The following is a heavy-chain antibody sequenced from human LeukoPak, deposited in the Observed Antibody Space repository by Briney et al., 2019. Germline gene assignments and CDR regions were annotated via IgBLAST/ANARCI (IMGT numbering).Heavy chain of an antibody. J-gene: IGHJ4*02. CDR3: ARDGHYDTRSFDY. Sequence: GGSLRLACAASGLTFSSYSMNWVSQAAGKGLEWVSSISSRSSYIYYEDSVKGRFTISRDNAKNSLYLQMNSMRAEDTAVYYCARDGHYDTRSFDYWGQGTLVTVSS. D-gene: IGHD3-22*01. V-gene: IGHV3-21*01. CDR2: ISSRSSYI. CDR1: GLTFSSYS.